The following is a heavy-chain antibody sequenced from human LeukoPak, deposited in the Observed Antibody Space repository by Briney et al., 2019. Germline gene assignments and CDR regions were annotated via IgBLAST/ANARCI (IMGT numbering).Heavy chain of an antibody. CDR3: AREATGTTWLGY. D-gene: IGHD1-1*01. CDR2: IYYSGST. CDR1: GGSISSSSYY. J-gene: IGHJ4*02. Sequence: PSETLSLTCTVSGGSISSSSYYWGWIRQPPGKGLEWIGYIYYSGSTYYNPSLKSRVTISVDTSKNQFSLKLSSVTAADTAVYYCAREATGTTWLGYWGQGTLVTVSS. V-gene: IGHV4-31*03.